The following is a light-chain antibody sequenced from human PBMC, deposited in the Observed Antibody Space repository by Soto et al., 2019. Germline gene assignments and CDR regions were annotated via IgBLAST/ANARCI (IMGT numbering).Light chain of an antibody. Sequence: QLVLTQPPSASGTPGQRVTISCSGSSSNIGSHFVNWYQQLPGTAPKLLMYNNDQRPSGVPDRFSGSKSGTSASLAISGLQSDDEADYHCATWDDSLNGLVFGGGTKLTVL. CDR3: ATWDDSLNGLV. CDR1: SSNIGSHF. V-gene: IGLV1-44*01. CDR2: NND. J-gene: IGLJ3*02.